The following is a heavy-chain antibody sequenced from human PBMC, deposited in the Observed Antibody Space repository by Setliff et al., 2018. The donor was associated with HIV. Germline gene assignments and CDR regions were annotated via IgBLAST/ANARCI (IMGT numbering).Heavy chain of an antibody. CDR1: GGSISSSTDY. Sequence: SETLSLTCTVSGGSISSSTDYWSWIRQPAGKGLEWIGQIYISGRTIYNPSLKSRVTLSVDRTKNQFSLRLTSVTAADTAMYYCARDYGDFNWFDPWGPGTPVTVSS. CDR3: ARDYGDFNWFDP. D-gene: IGHD4-17*01. CDR2: IYISGRT. V-gene: IGHV4-61*09. J-gene: IGHJ5*02.